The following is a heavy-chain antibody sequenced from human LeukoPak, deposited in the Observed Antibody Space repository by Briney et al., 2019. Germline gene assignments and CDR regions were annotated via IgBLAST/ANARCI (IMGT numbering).Heavy chain of an antibody. CDR2: ISGSGGST. CDR3: AKVGHYDFWSGYYVDY. V-gene: IGHV3-23*01. Sequence: GGSLRLSCAASGFTFSSYAMSWVRQAPGKGLEWVSAISGSGGSTYYADSVKGRFTISRDNSKNTLYLQMNSLRAEDTAVYYRAKVGHYDFWSGYYVDYWGQGTLVTVSS. D-gene: IGHD3-3*01. CDR1: GFTFSSYA. J-gene: IGHJ4*02.